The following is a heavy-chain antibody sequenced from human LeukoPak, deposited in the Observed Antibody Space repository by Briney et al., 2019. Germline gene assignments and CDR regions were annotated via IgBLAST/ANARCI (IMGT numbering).Heavy chain of an antibody. CDR1: GFTFSSST. D-gene: IGHD2-15*01. CDR3: ATALVEVVPGD. CDR2: ISYDGANA. J-gene: IGHJ4*02. Sequence: GGSLRLSCAASGFTFSSSTMHWVRQAPGKGLEWVAIISYDGANAYYADSVKGRFTISRDNSKNTLYLQMTGLRDEDTALYICATALVEVVPGDWGQGTLVTVSS. V-gene: IGHV3-30*04.